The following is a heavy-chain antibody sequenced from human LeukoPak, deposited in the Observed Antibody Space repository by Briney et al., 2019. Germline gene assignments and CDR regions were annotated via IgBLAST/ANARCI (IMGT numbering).Heavy chain of an antibody. CDR1: GFTFSSYV. V-gene: IGHV3-30*18. J-gene: IGHJ5*02. CDR3: AKEGYYGSGSFPDH. D-gene: IGHD3-10*01. CDR2: VSFDGSSE. Sequence: PGGSLRLSCVASGFTFSSYVMHWVRQAPGKGLEWVAVVSFDGSSEDYADCVKGRFTISRDSSKNTLYLLMNSLRTEDTAVYYCAKEGYYGSGSFPDHWGQGTLVTVSS.